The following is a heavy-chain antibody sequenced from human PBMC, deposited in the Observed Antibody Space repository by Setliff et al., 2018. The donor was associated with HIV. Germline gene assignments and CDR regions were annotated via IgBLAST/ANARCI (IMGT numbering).Heavy chain of an antibody. J-gene: IGHJ2*01. D-gene: IGHD2-2*01. Sequence: PSETLSLTCAVFGESFSNYHWNWFRQPPGGGLEWIGEISHSGSTDYNSSLKSRVTISVDTSKKQFSLEMRSLTAADTAIYYCARDQRLPGVQPPYWYFDLWGRGTLVTVSS. CDR3: ARDQRLPGVQPPYWYFDL. V-gene: IGHV4-34*01. CDR1: GESFSNYH. CDR2: ISHSGST.